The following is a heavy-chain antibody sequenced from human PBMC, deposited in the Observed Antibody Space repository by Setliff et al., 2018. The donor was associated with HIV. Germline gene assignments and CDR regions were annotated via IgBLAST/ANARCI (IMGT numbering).Heavy chain of an antibody. CDR1: GYNFSTYA. CDR2: MNAASGKT. D-gene: IGHD1-26*01. CDR3: VRVRVGGSLYFDF. V-gene: IGHV1-3*03. Sequence: ASVKVSCKVSGYNFSTYALHWVCQAPGQRLEWLGWMNAASGKTKYSEEFQNRISFTRDTSANIGYLELTKLRSEDMGIYYCVRVRVGGSLYFDFWGQGTPVTVSS. J-gene: IGHJ4*02.